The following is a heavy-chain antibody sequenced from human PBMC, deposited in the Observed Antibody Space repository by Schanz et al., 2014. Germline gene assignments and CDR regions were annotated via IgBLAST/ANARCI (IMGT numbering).Heavy chain of an antibody. Sequence: QVQLQESGPGLVKPSQTLSLTCTVSGGSIRSGTYYWSWIRQPAGKALEWVGRVFPNGITNYNPSRKRRVTIALDASRNQFSLAPASLTAADTAVYYCARDTTWRLDLWGRGTLVTVSS. CDR2: VFPNGIT. CDR1: GGSIRSGTYY. D-gene: IGHD1-1*01. CDR3: ARDTTWRLDL. V-gene: IGHV4-61*02. J-gene: IGHJ2*01.